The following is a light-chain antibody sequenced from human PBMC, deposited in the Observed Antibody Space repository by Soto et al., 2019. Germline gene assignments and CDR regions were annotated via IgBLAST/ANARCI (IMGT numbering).Light chain of an antibody. CDR3: QQYDNSPLT. CDR2: GAS. CDR1: QRVSSSH. J-gene: IGKJ4*01. V-gene: IGKV3-20*01. Sequence: EIGLTQSPGTLSLSPGERATLSCRASQRVSSSHLAWYQQKPGQAPRLLIYGASSRATGIPDRFSGSASGADFTLTIDRLEPEDFAVYYCQQYDNSPLTFGGGTKVDIK.